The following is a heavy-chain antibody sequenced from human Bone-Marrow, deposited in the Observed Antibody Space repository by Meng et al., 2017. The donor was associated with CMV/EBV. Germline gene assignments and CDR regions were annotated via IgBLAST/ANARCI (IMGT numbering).Heavy chain of an antibody. CDR1: GGSISSYY. Sequence: ETPSRTCTVSGGSISSYYWSWIRQPPGKGLEWIGHIYYSGSTNYNPSLKSRVTISVDTSKNQFSLKLSSVTAADTAVYYCARALYCSSTSCYLYAFDIWGQGTMVTVSS. CDR3: ARALYCSSTSCYLYAFDI. J-gene: IGHJ3*02. V-gene: IGHV4-59*01. CDR2: IYYSGST. D-gene: IGHD2-2*01.